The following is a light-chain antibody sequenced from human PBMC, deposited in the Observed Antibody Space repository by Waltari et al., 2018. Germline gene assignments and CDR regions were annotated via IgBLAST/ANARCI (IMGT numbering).Light chain of an antibody. CDR1: SGDFSGYDY. J-gene: IGLJ3*02. Sequence: QSALTQPASVSGSPGQSITIPCSGSSGDFSGYDYVSWYQQHPAKAPMVLVYDVGKRPPGIPARFSGSKSGNTASLTISGLQAEDEATYFCSSFTTDRTWVFGGGTKVIV. V-gene: IGLV2-14*03. CDR2: DVG. CDR3: SSFTTDRTWV.